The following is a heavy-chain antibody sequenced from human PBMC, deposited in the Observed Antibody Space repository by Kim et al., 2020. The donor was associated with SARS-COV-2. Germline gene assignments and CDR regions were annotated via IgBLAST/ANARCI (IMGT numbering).Heavy chain of an antibody. CDR1: GYTFTSYY. V-gene: IGHV1-46*01. CDR2: INPSGGST. J-gene: IGHJ4*02. CDR3: ARALLGYCSSTSCYTSIGWARSGGY. D-gene: IGHD2-2*02. Sequence: ASVKVSCKASGYTFTSYYMLWVRQAPGQGLEWMGIINPSGGSTSYAQKFQGRVTMTRDTSTSTVYMELSSLRSEDTAVYYCARALLGYCSSTSCYTSIGWARSGGYWGQGALVTVSS.